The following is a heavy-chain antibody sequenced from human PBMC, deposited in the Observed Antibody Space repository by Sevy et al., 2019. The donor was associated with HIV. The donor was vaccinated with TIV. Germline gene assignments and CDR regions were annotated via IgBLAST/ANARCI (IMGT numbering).Heavy chain of an antibody. CDR2: INQDGSDK. Sequence: GGSLRLSCAASGFTFNNYWMTWVRQAPGKGLEWVANINQDGSDKYYMESLKGRFNISRDNTKNSLYLQLKSLRAEETAVYYCARSWDYWGQMGYWGQGTLVTVSS. D-gene: IGHD7-27*01. J-gene: IGHJ4*02. CDR3: ARSWDYWGQMGY. CDR1: GFTFNNYW. V-gene: IGHV3-7*03.